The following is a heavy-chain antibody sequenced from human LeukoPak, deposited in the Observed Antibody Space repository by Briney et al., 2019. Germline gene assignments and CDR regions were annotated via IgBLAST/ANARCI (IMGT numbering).Heavy chain of an antibody. CDR3: ASYGRRVGSVY. Sequence: GASVKVSCKASGYTFTSYYTHWVRQAPGQGLEWMGIINPSGGSTSYAQKFQGRVTMTRDMSTSTVYMELSSLRSEDTAVYYCASYGRRVGSVYWGQGTLVTVSS. CDR1: GYTFTSYY. J-gene: IGHJ4*02. V-gene: IGHV1-46*01. CDR2: INPSGGST. D-gene: IGHD1-26*01.